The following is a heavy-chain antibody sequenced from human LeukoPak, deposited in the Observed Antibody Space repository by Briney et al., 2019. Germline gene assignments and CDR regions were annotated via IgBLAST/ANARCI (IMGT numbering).Heavy chain of an antibody. CDR3: ARDSQPAMVRGVIHRGNYFDY. CDR1: GYTFTSYY. Sequence: PSVKVSCEASGYTFTSYYMHWVRQAPGQGLEWMGVFNPSGGSTSYAQKFQGRGTMTRDTSTSTVYRELSSLRSEDTAVYYCARDSQPAMVRGVIHRGNYFDYWGQGTLVTVSS. V-gene: IGHV1-46*01. CDR2: FNPSGGST. D-gene: IGHD3-10*01. J-gene: IGHJ4*02.